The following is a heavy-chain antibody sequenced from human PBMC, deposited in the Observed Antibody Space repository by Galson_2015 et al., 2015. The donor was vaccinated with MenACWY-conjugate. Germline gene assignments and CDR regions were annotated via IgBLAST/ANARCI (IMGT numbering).Heavy chain of an antibody. Sequence: PALVKPTQTLTLTCTFSGFSLSTSGVGVGWIRQPPGKALEWLPLIYWDDDTGYSPSLKSRLTISKDTSKNQVGLTMTNMDPVDTATYYCAQGNDFDNSGQGTLVTAAS. CDR1: GFSLSTSGVG. CDR3: AQGNDFDN. J-gene: IGHJ3*02. D-gene: IGHD3-10*01. V-gene: IGHV2-5*02. CDR2: IYWDDDT.